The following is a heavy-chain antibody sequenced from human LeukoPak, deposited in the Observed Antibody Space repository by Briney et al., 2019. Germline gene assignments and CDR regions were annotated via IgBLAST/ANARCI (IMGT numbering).Heavy chain of an antibody. D-gene: IGHD4-17*01. J-gene: IGHJ4*02. Sequence: GGSLRLSCAASGFTFSSYDMHWVRQATGKGLEWVSAIGTAGDTYYPGFVKGRFTISRENAKNSLYLQMNSLRAGDTAVYYCARVSGVTTGFDYWGQGTLVTVSS. CDR3: ARVSGVTTGFDY. CDR2: IGTAGDT. V-gene: IGHV3-13*01. CDR1: GFTFSSYD.